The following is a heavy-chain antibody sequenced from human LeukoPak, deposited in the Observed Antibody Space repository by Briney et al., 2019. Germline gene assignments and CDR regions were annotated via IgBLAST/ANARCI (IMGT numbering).Heavy chain of an antibody. D-gene: IGHD1-26*01. CDR2: MNPNSGNT. V-gene: IGHV1-8*03. CDR3: ARGPRSYCQTPVCYYYYMDV. Sequence: PRASVKVSCKASGYTFTSYDINWVRQATGQGHEWMAWMNPNSGNTGYAQTFQGRVTITWNTSINTAYMELSSLRSEDTAVYYCARGPRSYCQTPVCYYYYMDVWGKGTTVTVSS. J-gene: IGHJ6*03. CDR1: GYTFTSYD.